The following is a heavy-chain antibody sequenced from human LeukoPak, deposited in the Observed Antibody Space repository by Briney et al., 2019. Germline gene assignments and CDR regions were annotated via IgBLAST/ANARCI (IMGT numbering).Heavy chain of an antibody. D-gene: IGHD7-27*01. J-gene: IGHJ4*02. Sequence: VASVKVSCKASGGSFSSNAFNWVRQAPGQGLEWMGGIMPKIGTPNYAENLQDRVTIIADESTSTVYMELSRLRSDDTAVYYCARDVLGFDLWGQGTLVTVSS. CDR2: IMPKIGTP. V-gene: IGHV1-69*01. CDR3: ARDVLGFDL. CDR1: GGSFSSNA.